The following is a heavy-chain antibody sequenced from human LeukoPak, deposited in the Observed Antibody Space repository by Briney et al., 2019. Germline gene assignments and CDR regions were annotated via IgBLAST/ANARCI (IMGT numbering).Heavy chain of an antibody. Sequence: GGSLRLSCAASGFTFSDYYMSWIRQAPGKGLEWVSYISSSGVTIYYADSVKGRFTISRDNAKNSLYLQMNSLRAEDTAVYYCVRGVVPAATAYYYYGMDVWGQGTTVTVSS. V-gene: IGHV3-11*01. CDR1: GFTFSDYY. D-gene: IGHD2-2*01. J-gene: IGHJ6*02. CDR3: VRGVVPAATAYYYYGMDV. CDR2: ISSSGVTI.